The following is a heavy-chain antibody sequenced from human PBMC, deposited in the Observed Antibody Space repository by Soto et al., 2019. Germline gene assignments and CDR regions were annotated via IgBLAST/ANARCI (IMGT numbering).Heavy chain of an antibody. CDR3: ARSSGYLDH. D-gene: IGHD3-22*01. Sequence: GGSLRLSCAASGFTFSRDIMNWVRQAPGKGLEWVSYITGSSSTIYYADSVRGRFTISRDNAKNSLYLQMNSLRDEDTAVYYCARSSGYLDHWGQGTLVTVSS. CDR1: GFTFSRDI. V-gene: IGHV3-48*02. CDR2: ITGSSSTI. J-gene: IGHJ4*02.